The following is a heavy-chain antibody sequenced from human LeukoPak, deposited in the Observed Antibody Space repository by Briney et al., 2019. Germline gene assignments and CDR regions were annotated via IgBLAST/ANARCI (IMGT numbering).Heavy chain of an antibody. J-gene: IGHJ4*02. CDR1: GGSISSYY. V-gene: IGHV4-59*01. D-gene: IGHD3/OR15-3a*01. Sequence: SETLSLTCTVSGGSISSYYWGWIRQPPGKGLEWIGYIYYSGSTNYNPSLKSRVTISVDTSKNQFSLKLSSVTAADTAVYYCARVKGWTTYYFDYWGQGTLVTVSS. CDR3: ARVKGWTTYYFDY. CDR2: IYYSGST.